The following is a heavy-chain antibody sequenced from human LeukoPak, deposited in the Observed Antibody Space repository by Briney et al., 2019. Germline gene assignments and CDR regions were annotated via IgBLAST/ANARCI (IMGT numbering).Heavy chain of an antibody. CDR3: ARGRTDFDY. Sequence: GGSLRLSCAASEFTFSNYAMSWVRQAPGKGLEWVSYISSTSSTIYYTDSVKGRFTISRDNAKNSLYLQMNSLRDEDTAMYYCARGRTDFDYWGQGTLVTVSS. CDR1: EFTFSNYA. J-gene: IGHJ4*02. V-gene: IGHV3-48*02. CDR2: ISSTSSTI.